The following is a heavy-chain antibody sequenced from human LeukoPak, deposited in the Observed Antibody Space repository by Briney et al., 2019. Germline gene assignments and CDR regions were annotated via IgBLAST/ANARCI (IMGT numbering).Heavy chain of an antibody. CDR1: GFTFRSYA. CDR2: ISYDGTNK. D-gene: IGHD3-3*02. Sequence: GGSLRLSCAASGFTFRSYAMHWVRQAPGKGLEWVAVISYDGTNKYYADSVKGRFTISRDTSNHTLFLQMNSLRAEDTAVYYCARGVVALTAQPGYYFDYWGQGTLVTVSS. J-gene: IGHJ4*02. V-gene: IGHV3-30-3*01. CDR3: ARGVVALTAQPGYYFDY.